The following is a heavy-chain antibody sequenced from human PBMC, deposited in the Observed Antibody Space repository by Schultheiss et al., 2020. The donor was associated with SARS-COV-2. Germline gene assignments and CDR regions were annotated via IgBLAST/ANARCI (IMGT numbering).Heavy chain of an antibody. Sequence: SETLSLTCTVSGGSISSSSYYWGWIRQPPGKGLEWIASIYYSGSTYYNPSLKSRVTISVDTSKNQFSLKLSSVTAADTAVYYCARDLSEYYDFWSDYPYYYYMDVWGKETTDTGSS. D-gene: IGHD3-3*01. V-gene: IGHV4-39*07. J-gene: IGHJ6*03. CDR3: ARDLSEYYDFWSDYPYYYYMDV. CDR1: GGSISSSSYY. CDR2: IYYSGST.